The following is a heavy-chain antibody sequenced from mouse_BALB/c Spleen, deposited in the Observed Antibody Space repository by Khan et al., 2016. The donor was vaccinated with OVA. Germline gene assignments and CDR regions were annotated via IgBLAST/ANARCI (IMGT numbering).Heavy chain of an antibody. V-gene: IGHV6-6*02. CDR1: GFTFSDYW. Sequence: EVQLVESGGGLVQPGGSVKLSCVASGFTFSDYWMNWVRQSPDKGLEWVAEIRLKSNNYATHYAESVKGRFTISRDDSKSSVYLQMNNLRAEDTGIYYCTREIYYAKYYWGQGTSVTVSS. CDR3: TREIYYAKYY. J-gene: IGHJ4*01. CDR2: IRLKSNNYAT.